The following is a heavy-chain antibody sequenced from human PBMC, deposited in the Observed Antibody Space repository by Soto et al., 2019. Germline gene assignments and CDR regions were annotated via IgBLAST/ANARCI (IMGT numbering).Heavy chain of an antibody. CDR1: GGSISSSSYY. D-gene: IGHD1-7*01. CDR3: ARRGGNYPPLVAPVFDY. V-gene: IGHV4-39*01. Sequence: SETLSLTCTVSGGSISSSSYYWGWIRQPPGKGLEWIGSIYYSGSTYYNPSLKSRVTISVDTSKNQFSLKLSSVTAADTAVYYCARRGGNYPPLVAPVFDYWGQGTLVTVSS. CDR2: IYYSGST. J-gene: IGHJ4*02.